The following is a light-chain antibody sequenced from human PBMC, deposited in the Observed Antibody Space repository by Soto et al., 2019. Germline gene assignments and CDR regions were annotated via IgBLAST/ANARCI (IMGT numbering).Light chain of an antibody. J-gene: IGKJ2*01. CDR1: QIVTSS. CDR3: QLRSDWPPTYT. CDR2: DTF. V-gene: IGKV3-11*01. Sequence: EIVLTQSPATLSLSPGTGATLSCRVSQIVTSSVAWYQQRPGQAPRLLIYDTFTRATGIPARFSAKGAGTDFTLTISSLEPEDSAVYFCQLRSDWPPTYTFGQGTKLE.